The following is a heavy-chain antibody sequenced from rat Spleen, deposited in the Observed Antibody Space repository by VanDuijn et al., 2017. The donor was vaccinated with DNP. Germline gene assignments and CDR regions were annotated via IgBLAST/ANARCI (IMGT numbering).Heavy chain of an antibody. J-gene: IGHJ3*01. V-gene: IGHV5-25*01. Sequence: EVQVLESGGGLVQPGNSLKLSCAASGFTFSDYNMAWVRQAPTKGLEWVAAISPGGGNIYYRDSVKGRFTISRDNANRTLYLQMDSLRPEDTATYYCATSPGPNWFAYWGQGTLVTVSS. CDR2: ISPGGGNI. CDR3: ATSPGPNWFAY. CDR1: GFTFSDYN. D-gene: IGHD1-4*01.